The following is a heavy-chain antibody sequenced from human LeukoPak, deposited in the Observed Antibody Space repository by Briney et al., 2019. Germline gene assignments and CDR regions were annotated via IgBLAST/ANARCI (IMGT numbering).Heavy chain of an antibody. CDR1: GGTFSSYA. Sequence: ASVKVSCKASGGTFSSYAISWVRQAPRQGLEWMGWISAYNGNTNYAQKLQGRVTMTTDTSTSTAYMELRGLRSDDTAVYYCARGPHSYDFWIWRIDYWGQGTLVTVSS. CDR2: ISAYNGNT. D-gene: IGHD3-3*01. CDR3: ARGPHSYDFWIWRIDY. J-gene: IGHJ4*02. V-gene: IGHV1-18*01.